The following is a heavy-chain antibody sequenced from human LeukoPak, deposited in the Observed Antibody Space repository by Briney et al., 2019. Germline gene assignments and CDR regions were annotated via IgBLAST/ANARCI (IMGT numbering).Heavy chain of an antibody. CDR3: AKDPTRPMVRGVIIEG. D-gene: IGHD3-10*01. Sequence: GGSLRLSCAASGFDFSTYASNWVRQAPGKGPEWVSSISGSVGSTYYGDSVKGRFTISRDNSKNTLYLQMNSLRAEDTAVHYCAKDPTRPMVRGVIIEGWGQGTLVTVSS. CDR2: ISGSVGST. V-gene: IGHV3-23*01. J-gene: IGHJ4*02. CDR1: GFDFSTYA.